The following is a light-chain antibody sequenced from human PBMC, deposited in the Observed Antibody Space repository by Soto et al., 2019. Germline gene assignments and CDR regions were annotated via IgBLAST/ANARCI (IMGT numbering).Light chain of an antibody. Sequence: QSALTQPASVSGSPGQSITISCTGTSSDVGSYNLVSWYQQHPGTAPKLMIYEAFKRPSGVSNRFSGSKSGDTASLTISGLQAEDEADHYCCSYAGSTTLYVFGTGTKLTVL. J-gene: IGLJ1*01. CDR2: EAF. CDR3: CSYAGSTTLYV. V-gene: IGLV2-23*01. CDR1: SSDVGSYNL.